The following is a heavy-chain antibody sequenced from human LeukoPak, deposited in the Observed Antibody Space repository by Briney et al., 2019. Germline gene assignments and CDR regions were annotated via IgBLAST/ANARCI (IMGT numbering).Heavy chain of an antibody. J-gene: IGHJ4*02. CDR2: IIPIFGTA. D-gene: IGHD2-2*03. CDR1: GGTFSSYA. CDR3: TTMDIVVVPAAHTSVGD. V-gene: IGHV1-69*13. Sequence: SVKVSCKASGGTFSSYAISWVRQAPGQGLEWMGGIIPIFGTANYAQKFQGRVTITADESTSTAYMELSSLRSEDTAVYYCTTMDIVVVPAAHTSVGDWGQGTLVTVS.